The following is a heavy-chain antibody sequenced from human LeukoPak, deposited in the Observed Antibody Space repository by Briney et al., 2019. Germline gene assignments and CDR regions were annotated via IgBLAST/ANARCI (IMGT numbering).Heavy chain of an antibody. J-gene: IGHJ5*02. D-gene: IGHD1-1*01. CDR2: ISSSSSYI. V-gene: IGHV3-21*01. CDR3: ARLGLEVGGPNWFDP. Sequence: GGSLRLSCAASGFTFSSYSMNWVRQAPGKGLEWVSSISSSSSYIYYADSVKGRFTISRDNAKNSLYLQMNSLRVEDTAVYYCARLGLEVGGPNWFDPWGQGTLVTVSS. CDR1: GFTFSSYS.